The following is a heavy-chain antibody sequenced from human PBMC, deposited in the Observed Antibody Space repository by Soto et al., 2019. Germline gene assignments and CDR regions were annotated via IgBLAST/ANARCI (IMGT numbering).Heavy chain of an antibody. J-gene: IGHJ6*03. CDR2: INAGNGNT. D-gene: IGHD2-2*01. CDR3: ARDRDIVVVPAASKAYYYYYMDV. Sequence: QVQLVQSGAEVKKPGASVKVSCKASGYTFTSYAMHWVRQAPGQRLEWMGWINAGNGNTKYSQKCQGRVTITRDTSASTAYMELSSLRSEDTAVYYCARDRDIVVVPAASKAYYYYYMDVWGKGTTVTVSS. V-gene: IGHV1-3*01. CDR1: GYTFTSYA.